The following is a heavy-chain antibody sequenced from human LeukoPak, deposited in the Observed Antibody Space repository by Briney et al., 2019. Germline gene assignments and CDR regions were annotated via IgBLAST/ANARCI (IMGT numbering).Heavy chain of an antibody. CDR1: GDYISSSHNY. V-gene: IGHV4-39*07. CDR3: ARRAISDSYYYYYYYMDV. D-gene: IGHD3-9*01. CDR2: IYSSGST. J-gene: IGHJ6*03. Sequence: SETLSLTCTVSGDYISSSHNYWGWIRQPPGKGLEWIGSIYSSGSTYYNPSLKSRVTISADTSKNQFSLKLSSVTAADTAVYYCARRAISDSYYYYYYYMDVWGKGTTVTISS.